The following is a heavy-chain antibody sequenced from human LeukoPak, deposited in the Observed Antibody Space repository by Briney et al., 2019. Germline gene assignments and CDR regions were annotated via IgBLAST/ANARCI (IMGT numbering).Heavy chain of an antibody. J-gene: IGHJ4*02. D-gene: IGHD4-23*01. CDR2: INHSGST. Sequence: SETLSLTCAVYGGSFSGYYWSWIRQPPGKGLEWIGEINHSGSTNYNPSLKSRVTISVDTSKNQFSLKLSSVTAADTAVYYCARESMTTVVTGFDYWGQGTLVTVSS. CDR3: ARESMTTVVTGFDY. CDR1: GGSFSGYY. V-gene: IGHV4-34*01.